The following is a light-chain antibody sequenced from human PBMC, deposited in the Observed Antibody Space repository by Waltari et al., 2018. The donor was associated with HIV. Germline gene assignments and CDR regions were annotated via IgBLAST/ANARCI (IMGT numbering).Light chain of an antibody. CDR3: QQYASSPLT. CDR2: GAA. Sequence: ENVLTQSPGTVSLSPGERVTLSCRASQSVSRKSLAWYQQKIGQPPRRLIYGAASRGAGIPDRFSGFGSGTDFTLIINGLEPEDSAVYHCQQYASSPLTYGGGTKVEI. V-gene: IGKV3-20*01. J-gene: IGKJ4*01. CDR1: QSVSRKS.